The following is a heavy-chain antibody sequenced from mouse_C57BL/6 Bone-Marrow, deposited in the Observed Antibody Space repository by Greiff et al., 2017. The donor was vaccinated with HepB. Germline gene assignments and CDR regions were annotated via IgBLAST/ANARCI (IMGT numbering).Heavy chain of an antibody. CDR3: ARRLDY. CDR2: IHPNSGST. CDR1: GYTFTSYW. J-gene: IGHJ2*01. Sequence: QVHVKQPGAELVKPGASVKLSCKASGYTFTSYWMHWVKQRPGQGLEWIGMIHPNSGSTNYNAKFKSKATLTVDKSYSTAYMQLSSLTSEDSAVYYCARRLDYWGQGTTLTVSS. V-gene: IGHV1-64*01.